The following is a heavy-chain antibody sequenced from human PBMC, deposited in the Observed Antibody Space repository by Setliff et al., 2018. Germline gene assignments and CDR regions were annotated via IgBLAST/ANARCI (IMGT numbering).Heavy chain of an antibody. J-gene: IGHJ4*02. V-gene: IGHV4-59*01. CDR1: GASISSNY. CDR3: TSTPRGGVNITTRAGAFDS. Sequence: SETLSLTCSVSGASISSNYWSWIRQSPGKGLEWIGYIYYNGTTRYSPSLKSRVTISVDTSKNQFSLRLTSVTAADTAVYYCTSTPRGGVNITTRAGAFDSWGQGTLVTVSS. CDR2: IYYNGTT. D-gene: IGHD3-10*01.